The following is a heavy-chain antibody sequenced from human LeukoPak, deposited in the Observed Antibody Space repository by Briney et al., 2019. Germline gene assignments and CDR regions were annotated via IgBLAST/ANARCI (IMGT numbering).Heavy chain of an antibody. CDR1: GFTFRSYG. CDR2: IRGSGGST. D-gene: IGHD2-21*01. J-gene: IGHJ6*03. V-gene: IGHV3-23*01. Sequence: PGGSLRLSCAASGFTFRSYGMSWVRQAPGKGLEWVSAIRGSGGSTYYADSVKGRFTISRDNSKNTLYLQMNSLRAEDTAVYYCARVGVGSDYYYYYMDVWGKGTTVTVSS. CDR3: ARVGVGSDYYYYYMDV.